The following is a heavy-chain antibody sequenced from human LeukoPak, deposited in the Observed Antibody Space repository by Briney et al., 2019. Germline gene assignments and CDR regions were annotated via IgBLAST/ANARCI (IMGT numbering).Heavy chain of an antibody. J-gene: IGHJ6*03. CDR1: GGSISTSNYY. V-gene: IGHV4-39*07. D-gene: IGHD6-19*01. CDR2: IYYSGST. Sequence: SETLSLTCTVSGGSISTSNYYWGWIRQPPGKGLEWIGSIYYSGSTYYNPSLKSRVTISVDTSKNQFSLKLSSVTAADTAVYYCAREPIAVAGRYYYYYYMDVWGKGTTVTVSS. CDR3: AREPIAVAGRYYYYYYMDV.